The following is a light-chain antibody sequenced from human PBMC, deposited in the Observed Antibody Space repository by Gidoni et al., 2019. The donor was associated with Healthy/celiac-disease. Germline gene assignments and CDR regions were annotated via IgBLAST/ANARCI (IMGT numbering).Light chain of an antibody. Sequence: SALTQPPSASRSPGQSVTISCTGTSSDVGGYNYVSWYQQHPGKAPNLMIYEVSKRPSGVPDRFSGSKSGNTASLTVSGLQAEDEADYYCSSYAGSNMGVFGTGTKVTVL. J-gene: IGLJ1*01. V-gene: IGLV2-8*01. CDR2: EVS. CDR1: SSDVGGYNY. CDR3: SSYAGSNMGV.